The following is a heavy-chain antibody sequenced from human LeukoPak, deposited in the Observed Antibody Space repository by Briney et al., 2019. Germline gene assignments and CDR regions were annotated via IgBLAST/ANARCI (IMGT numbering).Heavy chain of an antibody. Sequence: SETLSLTCTVSGGSISSYYWSWIRQPPGKGLEWIGYIYYSGRTNYNPSLKSRVTISVDTSKNQLSLKLSSVTAADTAVYYCARDRRDGYNYDYYYYYMDVWGKGTTVTVSS. D-gene: IGHD5-24*01. CDR1: GGSISSYY. CDR2: IYYSGRT. CDR3: ARDRRDGYNYDYYYYYMDV. V-gene: IGHV4-59*01. J-gene: IGHJ6*03.